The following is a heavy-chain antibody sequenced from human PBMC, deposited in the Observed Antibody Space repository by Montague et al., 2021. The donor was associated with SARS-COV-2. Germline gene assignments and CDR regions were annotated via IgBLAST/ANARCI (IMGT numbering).Heavy chain of an antibody. Sequence: SLRLSCAASGFTFSSYAMHWVRQAPGKGLEWVAVISYAGSNKYYADSVKGRFTISRDNSKNTLYLQMNSLRAEDTAVYYCARGTGISSGWFDYWGQGTLVTVSS. CDR2: ISYAGSNK. CDR3: ARGTGISSGWFDY. CDR1: GFTFSSYA. D-gene: IGHD6-19*01. J-gene: IGHJ4*02. V-gene: IGHV3-30-3*01.